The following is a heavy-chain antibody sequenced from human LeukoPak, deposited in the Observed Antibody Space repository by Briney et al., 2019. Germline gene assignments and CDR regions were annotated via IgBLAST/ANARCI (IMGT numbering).Heavy chain of an antibody. CDR1: GFTFSNAW. CDR3: TTEGVVTAFFDY. CDR2: IKSKTDGGTT. D-gene: IGHD2-21*02. V-gene: IGHV3-15*01. Sequence: GGSLRLSCAASGFTFSNAWMSWVRQAPGKGLEWVGRIKSKTDGGTTDYAAPVRGRFTISRDDSKNTLYLQMNSLKTEDTAVYYCTTEGVVTAFFDYWGQGTLVTVSS. J-gene: IGHJ4*02.